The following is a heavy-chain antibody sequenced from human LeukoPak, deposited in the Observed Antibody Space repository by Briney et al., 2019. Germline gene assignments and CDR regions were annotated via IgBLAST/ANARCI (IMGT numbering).Heavy chain of an antibody. CDR3: ARSADYDWVYFDY. J-gene: IGHJ4*02. V-gene: IGHV4-34*01. D-gene: IGHD4/OR15-4a*01. CDR1: GGSFSGYY. CDR2: INHSGST. Sequence: SDTLSLTCAVYGGSFSGYYWSWIRQPPGKGLEWIGEINHSGSTNYNPSLKSRVTISVDTSKNQFSLKLSSVTAADTAVYYCARSADYDWVYFDYWGQGTLVTVSS.